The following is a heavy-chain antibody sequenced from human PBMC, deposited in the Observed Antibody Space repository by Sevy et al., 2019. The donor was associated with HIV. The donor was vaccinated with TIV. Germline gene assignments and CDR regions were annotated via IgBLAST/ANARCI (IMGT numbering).Heavy chain of an antibody. CDR3: TRVRAAITTGWANWFDP. CDR1: GFTFSKYS. J-gene: IGHJ5*02. D-gene: IGHD3-22*01. Sequence: GGSLRLSCAASGFTFSKYSMSWVRQPPGKGLEWVSTLSFGCGEINYADSVKGRFTISRDNSKSSVYLQMNSLRAEDTALYYCTRVRAAITTGWANWFDPWGQGTLVTVSS. CDR2: LSFGCGEI. V-gene: IGHV3-23*01.